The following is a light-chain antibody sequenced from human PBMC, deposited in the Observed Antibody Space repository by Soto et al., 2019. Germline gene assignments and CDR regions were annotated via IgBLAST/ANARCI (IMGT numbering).Light chain of an antibody. V-gene: IGKV3-20*01. Sequence: EIVLTQSPGTLSLSPGEGATLSCRASQSVDKNYLAWYKQKPGQAPRLLIYDASSRATDIPDRFSGSGSETDFTLTISGLEPEDFAVYYCQQYASAPLTFGGGTKVEIK. J-gene: IGKJ4*01. CDR1: QSVDKNY. CDR2: DAS. CDR3: QQYASAPLT.